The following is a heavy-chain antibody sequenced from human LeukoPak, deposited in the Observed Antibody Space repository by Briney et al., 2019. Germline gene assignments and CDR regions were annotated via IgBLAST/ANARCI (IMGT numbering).Heavy chain of an antibody. Sequence: GGSLRLSCAASGFTFSSYAMSWVRQAPGKGLEWVSAISGSGGSTYYADSVKGRFTISRDNSKNTLYLQMNSLRAEDTAVYYCAKDSGIRLWLGTDGGFFDYWGQGTLVTVSS. J-gene: IGHJ4*02. V-gene: IGHV3-23*01. D-gene: IGHD5-18*01. CDR1: GFTFSSYA. CDR3: AKDSGIRLWLGTDGGFFDY. CDR2: ISGSGGST.